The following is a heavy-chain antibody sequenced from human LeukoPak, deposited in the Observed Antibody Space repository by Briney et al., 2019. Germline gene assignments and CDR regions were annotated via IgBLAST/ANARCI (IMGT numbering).Heavy chain of an antibody. Sequence: GGSLRLSCAVSEFTFSNNYMSWVRQAPGKGPEWVSLIYSGGATYYADSVRGRFTISRDNSKNTLYLQMNSLRVEDTAVYYCARDPRWYDPWGQGALVTVSS. CDR1: EFTFSNNY. V-gene: IGHV3-53*01. J-gene: IGHJ5*02. CDR2: IYSGGAT. CDR3: ARDPRWYDP.